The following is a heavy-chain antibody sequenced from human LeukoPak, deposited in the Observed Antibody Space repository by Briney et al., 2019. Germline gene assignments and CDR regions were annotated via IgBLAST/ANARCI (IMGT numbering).Heavy chain of an antibody. CDR2: INWNGGST. Sequence: PGGSLRLSCAASGFTFDDYGMSWVRQAPGKGLEWVSGINWNGGSTGYADSVKGRFTISRDNAKNSLYLQMNSLRAEDTALYYCARAFTGYGSGSIYYYYMDVWGKGTTVTVSS. D-gene: IGHD3-10*01. V-gene: IGHV3-20*04. J-gene: IGHJ6*03. CDR1: GFTFDDYG. CDR3: ARAFTGYGSGSIYYYYMDV.